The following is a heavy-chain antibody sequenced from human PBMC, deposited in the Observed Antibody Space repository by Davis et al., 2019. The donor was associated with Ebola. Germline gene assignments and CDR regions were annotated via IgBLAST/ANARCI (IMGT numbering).Heavy chain of an antibody. D-gene: IGHD1-26*01. CDR2: INPNSGGT. CDR3: ARGFTTDYYYYGMDV. J-gene: IGHJ6*02. Sequence: ASVKVSCKASGYTFTGYYMYWVRQAPGQGLEWMGWINPNSGGTNYAQKFQGRVTMTRNTSISTAYMELSSLRSEDTAVYYCARGFTTDYYYYGMDVWGQGTTVTVSS. V-gene: IGHV1-2*02. CDR1: GYTFTGYY.